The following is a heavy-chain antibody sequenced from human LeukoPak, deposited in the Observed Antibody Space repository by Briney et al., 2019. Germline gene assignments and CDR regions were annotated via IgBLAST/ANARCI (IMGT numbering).Heavy chain of an antibody. J-gene: IGHJ5*02. CDR1: GYTFNTYN. V-gene: IGHV1-18*01. CDR2: ISTYNDNT. Sequence: ASVKVSCKASGYTFNTYNINWVRQAPGQGLEWMGWISTYNDNTNYAQKFQGRVTMTTDTSTSTAYMELRSLRSDDTAVYYCARDGKDIVVVPAAVTENWFDPWGQGTLVTVSS. D-gene: IGHD2-2*01. CDR3: ARDGKDIVVVPAAVTENWFDP.